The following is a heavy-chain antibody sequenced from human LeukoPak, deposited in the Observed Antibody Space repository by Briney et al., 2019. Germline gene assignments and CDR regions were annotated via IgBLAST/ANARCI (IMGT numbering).Heavy chain of an antibody. J-gene: IGHJ4*02. D-gene: IGHD4-17*01. CDR2: ISSSSSYI. CDR1: GFTFSSYS. V-gene: IGHV3-21*01. Sequence: PGGSLRLSCAASGFTFSSYSMNWVRQAPGEGLEWVSSISSSSSYIYYADSVKGRFTISRDNAKNSLYLQMNSLRAEDTAVYYCARGGSVRYYFDYWGQGTLVTVSS. CDR3: ARGGSVRYYFDY.